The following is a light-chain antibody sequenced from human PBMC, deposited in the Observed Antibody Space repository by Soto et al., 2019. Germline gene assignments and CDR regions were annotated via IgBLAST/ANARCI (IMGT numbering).Light chain of an antibody. CDR1: QSISSW. J-gene: IGKJ2*01. Sequence: DIQMTQSPSTLSASVGDRVTITCRASQSISSWLAWSQQKPGKAPKCLLYDASSLAGGFPSRFSGSGSGTEFTITTSSLQPDDFATYYCQQYNSYPYNFGPGTKVEIK. CDR3: QQYNSYPYN. CDR2: DAS. V-gene: IGKV1-5*01.